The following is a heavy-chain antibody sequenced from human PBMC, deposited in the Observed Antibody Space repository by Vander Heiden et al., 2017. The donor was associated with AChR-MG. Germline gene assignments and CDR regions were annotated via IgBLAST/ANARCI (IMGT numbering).Heavy chain of an antibody. Sequence: QVHLGQSAAEVKKPGASVNVSCKASAHTFTGYYMHWVRQAPGQGIEWMGWINPNSGGTNYAQKFQGWVTMTRDTSISTAYMELSRLRSDDTAVYYCARGGWELLLNWFDPWGQGTLVNVAS. V-gene: IGHV1-2*04. D-gene: IGHD1-26*01. CDR3: ARGGWELLLNWFDP. CDR1: AHTFTGYY. J-gene: IGHJ5*02. CDR2: INPNSGGT.